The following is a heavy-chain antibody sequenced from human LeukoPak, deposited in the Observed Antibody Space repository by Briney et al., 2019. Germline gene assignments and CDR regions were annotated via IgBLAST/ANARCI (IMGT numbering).Heavy chain of an antibody. CDR1: GGSFSGYY. D-gene: IGHD4-17*01. J-gene: IGHJ3*02. Sequence: SETLSLTCAVYGGSFSGYYWSWIRQPPGKGLEWIGEINHSGSTNYNPSLKSRVTISVDTSKNQFSLKLSSVTAADTAVYYCARGTRGGYGATGNAFDIWGQGTMVTVSS. CDR3: ARGTRGGYGATGNAFDI. CDR2: INHSGST. V-gene: IGHV4-34*01.